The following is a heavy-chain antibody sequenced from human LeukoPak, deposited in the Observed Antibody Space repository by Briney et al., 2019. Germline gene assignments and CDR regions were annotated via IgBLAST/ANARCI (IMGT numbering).Heavy chain of an antibody. CDR2: IYYSGNT. CDR3: ARLWSGLRPPDY. J-gene: IGHJ4*02. CDR1: GGSISSNNYY. Sequence: PSETLSLTCTVSGGSISSNNYYWGWIRQSPGKGLEWIGSIYYSGNTYYNPSLKSRVTISVDTSKNQFSLKLSSVTAADTAVFYCARLWSGLRPPDYWGQGTLVTVSS. D-gene: IGHD3-3*01. V-gene: IGHV4-39*01.